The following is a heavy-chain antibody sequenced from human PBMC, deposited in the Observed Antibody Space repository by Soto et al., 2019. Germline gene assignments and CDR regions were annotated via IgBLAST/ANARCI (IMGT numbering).Heavy chain of an antibody. D-gene: IGHD2-21*02. V-gene: IGHV3-20*04. J-gene: IGHJ4*02. CDR1: GFTFDDYG. CDR2: INWNGGST. Sequence: LRLSCAASGFTFDDYGMSWVRQAPGKGLEWVSGINWNGGSTGYADSVKGRFTISRDNAKNSLYLQMNSLRAEDTALYYCARGAGDTVVTPVMDGGQGTLSTDAS. CDR3: ARGAGDTVVTPVMD.